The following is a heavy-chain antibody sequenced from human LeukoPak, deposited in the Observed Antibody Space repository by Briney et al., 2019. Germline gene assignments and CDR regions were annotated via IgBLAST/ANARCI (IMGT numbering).Heavy chain of an antibody. Sequence: GGSLRLSCATSGFTFRNYVMHWVRQAPGKGLEWLALLSSDGTNDYYADSVKGRFTISRDNAKNSLYLQMNSLRAEDTAVYYCAPQRGFRLLDRYFDCWGQGTLVTVSS. J-gene: IGHJ4*02. CDR2: LSSDGTND. V-gene: IGHV3-33*05. CDR1: GFTFRNYV. D-gene: IGHD5-18*01. CDR3: APQRGFRLLDRYFDC.